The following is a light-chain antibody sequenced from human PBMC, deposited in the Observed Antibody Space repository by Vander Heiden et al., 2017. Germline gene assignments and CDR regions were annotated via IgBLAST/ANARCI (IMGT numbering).Light chain of an antibody. CDR1: QSISNN. CDR3: QQSSKSPYT. V-gene: IGKV3-11*01. J-gene: IGKJ2*01. CDR2: EAS. Sequence: PASLSVSAGERVTISCRASQSISNNLAWYQQKPGKPPRLLIYEASNMRTGVPARFSGSGSGTDFTLTISSLEPEDFAVYYCQQSSKSPYTFGQGTKLEIK.